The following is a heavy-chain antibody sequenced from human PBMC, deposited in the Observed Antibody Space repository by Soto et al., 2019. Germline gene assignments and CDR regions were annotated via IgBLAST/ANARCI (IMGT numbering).Heavy chain of an antibody. V-gene: IGHV3-74*01. CDR1: GFTFSSHS. Sequence: GGSLRLSCAASGFTFSSHSRHWVRQAPGKGLVWVERINSDGSSTSFADSVKGRFTISRDNAKNTLYLQMNSLRAEDTAVYYCARDLAAAGTFDYWGQGTLVTVSS. D-gene: IGHD6-13*01. J-gene: IGHJ4*02. CDR3: ARDLAAAGTFDY. CDR2: INSDGSST.